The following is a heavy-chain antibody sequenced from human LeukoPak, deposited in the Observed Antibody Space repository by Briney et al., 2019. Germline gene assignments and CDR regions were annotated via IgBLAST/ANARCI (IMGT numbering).Heavy chain of an antibody. CDR3: ARNKGYYDSSGENEAPNFDY. CDR2: INTNTGNP. V-gene: IGHV7-4-1*02. D-gene: IGHD3-22*01. J-gene: IGHJ4*02. CDR1: GYTFTSYA. Sequence: ASVTVSCKASGYTFTSYAMNWVRQAPGQGLEWMGWINTNTGNPTYAQGFTGRFVFSLDTSVSTAYLQISSLKAEDTAVYYCARNKGYYDSSGENEAPNFDYWGQGTLVTVSS.